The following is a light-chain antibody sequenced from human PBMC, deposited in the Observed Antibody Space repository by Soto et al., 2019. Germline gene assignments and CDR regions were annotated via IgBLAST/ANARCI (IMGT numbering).Light chain of an antibody. V-gene: IGKV1-9*01. CDR1: QGISSY. Sequence: DIQLTQSPSFLSASVGDRVTITCRASQGISSYLAWYQQKPGKAPKLLIHGASTLQGGVPSRFSGSASGTEVTLAISGLQPEDFATYYCQQLSSYPYFGQGTKLDIK. CDR2: GAS. CDR3: QQLSSYPY. J-gene: IGKJ2*01.